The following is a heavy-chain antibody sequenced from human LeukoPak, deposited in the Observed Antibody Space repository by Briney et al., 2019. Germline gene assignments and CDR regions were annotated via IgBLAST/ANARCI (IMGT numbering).Heavy chain of an antibody. CDR2: VYYSGTT. CDR1: GGSIGSDDYF. J-gene: IGHJ4*02. Sequence: SQTLSLTCTVSGGSIGSDDYFWTWIRQPPGKGLEWLGYVYYSGTTNYNPSFKGRVTISMDTPLNQFSLKMRSVTAADTAVYYCARDQTYSGSGIYTYFDYWGQGILVTVSS. V-gene: IGHV4-30-4*01. D-gene: IGHD3-10*01. CDR3: ARDQTYSGSGIYTYFDY.